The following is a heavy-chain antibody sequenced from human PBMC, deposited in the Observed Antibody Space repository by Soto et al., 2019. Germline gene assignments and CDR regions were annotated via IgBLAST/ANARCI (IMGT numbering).Heavy chain of an antibody. CDR3: ARATYTALDY. CDR2: IRNRGQSHIA. CDR1: VFTFSGQY. Sequence: GGSLRLSCAASVFTFSGQYMDWVRQAPGKGLEWVGLIRNRGQSHIADYAASVKGRLTMSRDDSENSLHLQMNSLKTEDTAVYYCARATYTALDYWGQGTLVTVSS. V-gene: IGHV3-72*01. J-gene: IGHJ4*02. D-gene: IGHD2-2*02.